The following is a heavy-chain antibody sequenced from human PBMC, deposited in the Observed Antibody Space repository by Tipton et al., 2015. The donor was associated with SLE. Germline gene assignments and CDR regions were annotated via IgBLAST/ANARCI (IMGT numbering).Heavy chain of an antibody. J-gene: IGHJ3*02. D-gene: IGHD3-22*01. V-gene: IGHV3-30*02. CDR3: AKGGDSSGYYPDAFDI. Sequence: SLRLSCAASGFTFSSYGMHWVRQAPGKGLEWVAFIRYDGSNKYYADSVKGRFTISRDNSKNTLYLQMNSLRAEDTAVYYCAKGGDSSGYYPDAFDIWGQGTMVTVSS. CDR1: GFTFSSYG. CDR2: IRYDGSNK.